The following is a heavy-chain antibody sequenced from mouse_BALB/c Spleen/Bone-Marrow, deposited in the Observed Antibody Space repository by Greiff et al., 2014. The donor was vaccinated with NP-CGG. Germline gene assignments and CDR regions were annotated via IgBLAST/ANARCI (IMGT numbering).Heavy chain of an antibody. V-gene: IGHV1-7*01. D-gene: IGHD2-2*01. J-gene: IGHJ4*01. CDR3: ARNYGYDGGYYAMDY. CDR2: INPSTGYT. Sequence: VKLVESGAELAKPGASVKMSCKASGYNFISYWMHWVKQRPGQGLEWIGYINPSTGYTEYNQKFKDKATLTADKSSSKAYMQLSSLTSEDSAVYYCARNYGYDGGYYAMDYWGQGTSVTVSS. CDR1: GYNFISYW.